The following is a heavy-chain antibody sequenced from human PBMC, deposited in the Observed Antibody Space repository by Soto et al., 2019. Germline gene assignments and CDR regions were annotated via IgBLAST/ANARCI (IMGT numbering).Heavy chain of an antibody. CDR1: GFTFTSYA. V-gene: IGHV3-30-3*01. J-gene: IGHJ5*02. CDR2: MSYDGGRT. CDR3: ARARPSGDPNWFDP. Sequence: GGSLRLSCATSGFTFTSYAMHWVRQAPGKGLEWVAVMSYDGGRTDYADAVKGRFTISRDTSKNTLSLQMNNLRPDDTAMYYCARARPSGDPNWFDPWGQGTLVTVSS. D-gene: IGHD4-17*01.